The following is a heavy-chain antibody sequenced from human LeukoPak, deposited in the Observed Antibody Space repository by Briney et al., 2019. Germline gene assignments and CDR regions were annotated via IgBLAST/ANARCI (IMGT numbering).Heavy chain of an antibody. CDR3: LVPEYFDY. V-gene: IGHV3-30*02. J-gene: IGHJ4*02. Sequence: GGSLRLSCAASGFTFSSYGMHWVRQAPGKGLEWVAFIRYDGSNKYYADSVKGRFTISRDNSKNTLYLQMNSLRTEDTAVYYCLVPEYFDYWGQGTLVTVSS. D-gene: IGHD2-8*02. CDR2: IRYDGSNK. CDR1: GFTFSSYG.